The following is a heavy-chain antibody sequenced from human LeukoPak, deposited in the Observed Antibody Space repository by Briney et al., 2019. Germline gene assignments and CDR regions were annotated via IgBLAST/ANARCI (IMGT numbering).Heavy chain of an antibody. CDR2: TYYRSKWYN. D-gene: IGHD1-26*01. Sequence: SQTLSLTCAISGDSVSSESAAWNWIRQSPSRGLEWLGRTYYRSKWYNDYAVFVKSRININPDTSKNQFSLQLNSVTPEDTAVYYCAREDEVGITWSWFDPWGQGTPVTVSS. CDR3: AREDEVGITWSWFDP. CDR1: GDSVSSESAA. J-gene: IGHJ5*02. V-gene: IGHV6-1*01.